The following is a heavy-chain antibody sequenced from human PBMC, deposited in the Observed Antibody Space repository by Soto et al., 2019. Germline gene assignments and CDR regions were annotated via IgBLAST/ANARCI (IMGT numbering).Heavy chain of an antibody. V-gene: IGHV3-74*01. Sequence: LRLSCTASGFTLSMYWMHWVRQVPGKGPEWVSRISDDGSRADYADSVKGRFTISRDNAKNTLYLEMHVLRADDTAVYYCTRGPRPSSVGTGAFWGQGTPVTVSS. J-gene: IGHJ4*02. D-gene: IGHD3-10*01. CDR1: GFTLSMYW. CDR3: TRGPRPSSVGTGAF. CDR2: ISDDGSRA.